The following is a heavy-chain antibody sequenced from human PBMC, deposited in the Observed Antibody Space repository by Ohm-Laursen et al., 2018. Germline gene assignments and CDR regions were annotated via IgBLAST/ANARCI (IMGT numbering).Heavy chain of an antibody. Sequence: SLSLSCSASGYTFDDYARYCVRQAPPKGLAWVSGITWNSGTITYADSVKGRFTISRDNAKNSLYLQMNSLRAEDTDLYYCAKMVGAWDFFDYWGQGTLVTVAS. CDR1: GYTFDDYA. J-gene: IGHJ4*02. CDR3: AKMVGAWDFFDY. V-gene: IGHV3-9*01. CDR2: ITWNSGTI. D-gene: IGHD1-26*01.